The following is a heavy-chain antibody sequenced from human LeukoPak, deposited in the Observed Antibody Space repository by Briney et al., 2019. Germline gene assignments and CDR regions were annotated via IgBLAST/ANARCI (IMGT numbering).Heavy chain of an antibody. J-gene: IGHJ6*02. D-gene: IGHD3-10*01. CDR1: GGSFSGYY. CDR3: ARSRRKLLWFGEGYYYYGMDV. CDR2: INHSGST. V-gene: IGHV4-34*01. Sequence: SETLSLTCAVYGGSFSGYYWSWIRQPPGKGLEWIGEINHSGSTNYNPSLKSRVTISVDTSKNQFSLKLSSVTAADTAVYYCARSRRKLLWFGEGYYYYGMDVWGQGTTVTVTS.